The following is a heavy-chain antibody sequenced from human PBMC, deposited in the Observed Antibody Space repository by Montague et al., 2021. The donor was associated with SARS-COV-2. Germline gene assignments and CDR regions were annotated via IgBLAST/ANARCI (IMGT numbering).Heavy chain of an antibody. CDR3: ARDPRYSLSWSFDY. V-gene: IGHV6-1*01. Sequence: CAISGDSVTMTWTAGADRKRSRSNCIHGRRSSSYWCMWYYDYAVSVKSRMTISPDTSKNQFSLQLSSVTPEDRAVYYCARDPRYSLSWSFDYWGQGTLVTVYS. CDR1: GDSVTMTWTA. J-gene: IGHJ4*02. D-gene: IGHD6-13*01. CDR2: SSYWCMWYY.